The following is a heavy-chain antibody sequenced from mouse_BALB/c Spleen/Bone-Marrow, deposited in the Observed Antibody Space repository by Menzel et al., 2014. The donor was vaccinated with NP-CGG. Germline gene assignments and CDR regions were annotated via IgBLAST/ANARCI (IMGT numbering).Heavy chain of an antibody. CDR1: GYSFTGYF. J-gene: IGHJ1*01. CDR2: INPYNGDT. Sequence: EVQVVESGPELVEPGASVKISCKASGYSFTGYFMNWVMQSHGKSLEWIGRINPYNGDTFHNQKFKGKATLTVDKSSSTAHMELRSLASEDSAVYYCARVTTDWYFDVWGAGTTVTVSS. V-gene: IGHV1-20*02. CDR3: ARVTTDWYFDV. D-gene: IGHD1-1*01.